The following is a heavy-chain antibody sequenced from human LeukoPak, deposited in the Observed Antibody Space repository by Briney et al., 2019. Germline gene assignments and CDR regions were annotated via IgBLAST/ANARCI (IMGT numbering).Heavy chain of an antibody. CDR3: ARDSPYCTSSDCYLDY. V-gene: IGHV3-7*01. J-gene: IGHJ4*02. D-gene: IGHD2-2*01. Sequence: DSLKGRFIISRDNAKNSLFLQMNSLRAEDTAVYYCARDSPYCTSSDCYLDYWGQGTLVTVSS.